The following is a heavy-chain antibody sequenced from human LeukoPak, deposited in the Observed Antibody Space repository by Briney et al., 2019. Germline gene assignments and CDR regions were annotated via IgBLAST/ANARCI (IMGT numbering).Heavy chain of an antibody. J-gene: IGHJ4*02. CDR3: AIHTWDY. Sequence: GGSLRLSCVVSGFTVSSNYMTWVRQAPGKGLEWVSVIYSDGNTYYADSVKGRFTISRDISKNTLYLQMNSLRAEDTAVYCCAIHTWDYWGQGTLVTVSS. CDR1: GFTVSSNY. CDR2: IYSDGNT. V-gene: IGHV3-53*01.